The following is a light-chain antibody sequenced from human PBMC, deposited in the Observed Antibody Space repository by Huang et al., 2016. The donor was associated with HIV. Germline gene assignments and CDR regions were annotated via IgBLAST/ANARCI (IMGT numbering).Light chain of an antibody. Sequence: EIVLTQSPDFQSVTPKEKVTITCRASQGIGNRLHWYQQKPNQSPKLLIKYASQSISGVPSRFSGSGFGTDFTLTINSLETEDAAAYYCHQSRSLPYTFGQGTKLEIK. CDR1: QGIGNR. CDR3: HQSRSLPYT. V-gene: IGKV6D-21*02. J-gene: IGKJ2*01. CDR2: YAS.